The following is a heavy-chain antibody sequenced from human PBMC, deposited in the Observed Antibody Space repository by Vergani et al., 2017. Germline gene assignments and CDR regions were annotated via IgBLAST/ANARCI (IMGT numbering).Heavy chain of an antibody. CDR3: ARGYDY. Sequence: QVQILQSGGGVVQPGGSLRLSCTLSGFTLNTYGIHWVRQAPGKGLEWVAVISYDGSNKYYADSVKGRFTISRDNSKNTLYLQMNSLRAEDTAVYYCARGYDYWGQGTLVTVSS. J-gene: IGHJ4*02. V-gene: IGHV3-30*19. CDR1: GFTLNTYG. CDR2: ISYDGSNK.